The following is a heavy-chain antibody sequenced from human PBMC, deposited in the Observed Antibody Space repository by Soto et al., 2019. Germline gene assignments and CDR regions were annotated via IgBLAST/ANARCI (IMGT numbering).Heavy chain of an antibody. Sequence: SETLSLTCAVYGGSFSGYYWSWIRQPPGKGLEWIGEINHSGSTNYNPSLKSRVTISVDTSKNQFSLKLSSVTAADTAVYYCARVLTTVTEEAKGLGYYYYGMDVWGQGTTVTVSS. CDR1: GGSFSGYY. D-gene: IGHD4-17*01. CDR3: ARVLTTVTEEAKGLGYYYYGMDV. CDR2: INHSGST. J-gene: IGHJ6*02. V-gene: IGHV4-34*01.